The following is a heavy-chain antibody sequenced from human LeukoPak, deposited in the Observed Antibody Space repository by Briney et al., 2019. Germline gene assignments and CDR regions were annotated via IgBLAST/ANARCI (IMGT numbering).Heavy chain of an antibody. D-gene: IGHD3-22*01. CDR2: IYYSGSTSY. V-gene: IGHV4-61*01. CDR1: GGSVSSGSYF. Sequence: SETLSLTCTVSGGSVSSGSYFWSWIRQPPGKRLEWIGYIYYSGSTSYNYNPSLKSRVTLSVDTSKNQLSLNLRSVTAADSAVYYCTRARGYDSSGYPSLYYFDSWGQGTLVTVSS. J-gene: IGHJ4*02. CDR3: TRARGYDSSGYPSLYYFDS.